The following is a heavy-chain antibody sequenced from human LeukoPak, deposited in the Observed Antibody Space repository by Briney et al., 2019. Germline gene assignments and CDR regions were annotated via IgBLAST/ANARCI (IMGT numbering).Heavy chain of an antibody. J-gene: IGHJ4*02. Sequence: SETLSLTCSVSGGPISSYYWSWIRQPPGKGLEFIGYIHYSGSTDCKPSLKSRVTISLDTSKSQFSLRLSSVTAADTAVYYCARYNGYAHFDYWGLGTLVTVSS. CDR3: ARYNGYAHFDY. V-gene: IGHV4-59*08. CDR2: IHYSGST. CDR1: GGPISSYY. D-gene: IGHD5-12*01.